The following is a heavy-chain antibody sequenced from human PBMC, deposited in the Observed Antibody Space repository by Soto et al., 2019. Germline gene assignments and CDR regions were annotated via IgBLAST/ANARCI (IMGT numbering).Heavy chain of an antibody. D-gene: IGHD3-9*01. J-gene: IGHJ5*02. CDR2: FDPEDGET. Sequence: ASVKVSCKVSGYTLTELSMHWVRQAPGKGLEWMGGFDPEDGETIYAQKFQGRVTMTEDTSTDTAYMELSSLRSEDTAVYYCATSGYFERDNWFDPWGQGTLVTVS. CDR3: ATSGYFERDNWFDP. V-gene: IGHV1-24*01. CDR1: GYTLTELS.